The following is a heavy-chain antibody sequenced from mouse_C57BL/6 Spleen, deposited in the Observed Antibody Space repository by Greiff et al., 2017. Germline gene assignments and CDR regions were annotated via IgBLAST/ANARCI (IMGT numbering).Heavy chain of an antibody. CDR2: ISSGGSYT. CDR3: ARREGYDYDGYYFDY. Sequence: EVQLQESGGDLVKPGGSLKLSCAASGFTFSSYGMSWVRQTPDKRLEWVATISSGGSYTYYPDSVKGRFTISRDNAKNTLYLQMSSLKSEDTAMYYCARREGYDYDGYYFDYWGQGTTLTVSS. CDR1: GFTFSSYG. D-gene: IGHD2-4*01. V-gene: IGHV5-6*01. J-gene: IGHJ2*01.